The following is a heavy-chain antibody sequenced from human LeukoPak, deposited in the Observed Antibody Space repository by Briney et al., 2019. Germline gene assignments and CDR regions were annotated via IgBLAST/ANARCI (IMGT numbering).Heavy chain of an antibody. D-gene: IGHD3-22*01. CDR1: GFTFSNYA. V-gene: IGHV3-30*04. J-gene: IGHJ4*02. CDR3: ARALYDSSGYYRD. Sequence: GGSLRLSCAASGFTFSNYAMHWVRQAPGKGLEWVALISYDGSVEKNAASVKGRFTISRDNSKNTLYLQMNSLRTEDTAVYYCARALYDSSGYYRDWGQGTLVTVSS. CDR2: ISYDGSVE.